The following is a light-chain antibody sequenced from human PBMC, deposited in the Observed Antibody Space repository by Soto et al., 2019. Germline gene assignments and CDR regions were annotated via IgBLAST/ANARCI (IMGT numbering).Light chain of an antibody. J-gene: IGLJ1*01. CDR1: SNDVGGYNY. CDR2: EVS. CDR3: SSYAGNSDFVHV. Sequence: QSALTQPPSASGSPGQSVTISCTGTSNDVGGYNYVSWYQQHPGKAPRFLIYEVSKRPSGVPDRFSGSKSGNTASLTVSGLQTDDEADYYCSSYAGNSDFVHVFGTGTKVTVL. V-gene: IGLV2-8*01.